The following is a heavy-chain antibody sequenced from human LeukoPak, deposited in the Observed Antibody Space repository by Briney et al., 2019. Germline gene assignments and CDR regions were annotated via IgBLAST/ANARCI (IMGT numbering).Heavy chain of an antibody. D-gene: IGHD2-15*01. J-gene: IGHJ4*02. CDR3: ARLLGYCSGGSCYDYFDY. CDR1: GYSISSGYY. V-gene: IGHV4-38-2*02. Sequence: PSETLSLTCTVSGYSISSGYYWGWIRQPPGKGLEWIGSIYHSGSTYYNPSLKSRVTISVDTSKNQFSLKLSSVTAADTAVYYCARLLGYCSGGSCYDYFDYWGQGTLVTVSS. CDR2: IYHSGST.